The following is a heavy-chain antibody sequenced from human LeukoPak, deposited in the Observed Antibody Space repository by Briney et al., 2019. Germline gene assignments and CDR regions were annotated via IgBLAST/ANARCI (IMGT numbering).Heavy chain of an antibody. Sequence: GGSLRLSCAASGFTFSSYAMSWVRQAPGKGLEWVSAISGSGGSPYYADSVKGRLTISRDNSKNTLYLQINSLRAEDTAVYYCAKDINDILTGYYYYWGQGTLVTVSS. CDR1: GFTFSSYA. V-gene: IGHV3-23*01. CDR2: ISGSGGSP. D-gene: IGHD3-9*01. CDR3: AKDINDILTGYYYY. J-gene: IGHJ4*02.